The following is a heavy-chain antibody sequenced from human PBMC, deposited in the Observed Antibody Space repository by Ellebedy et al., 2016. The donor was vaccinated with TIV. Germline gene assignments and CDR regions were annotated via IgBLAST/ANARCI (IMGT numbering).Heavy chain of an antibody. CDR3: ASGYDFWSGYMAAGFDP. CDR2: IWYDGSNK. Sequence: PGGSLRLSCAASGFTFSSYGMHWVRQAPGKGLEWVAVIWYDGSNKYYADSVKGRFTISRDNSQNTLSLQMNSLRAEDTAVYYCASGYDFWSGYMAAGFDPWGQGTLVTVSS. V-gene: IGHV3-33*01. D-gene: IGHD3-3*01. CDR1: GFTFSSYG. J-gene: IGHJ5*02.